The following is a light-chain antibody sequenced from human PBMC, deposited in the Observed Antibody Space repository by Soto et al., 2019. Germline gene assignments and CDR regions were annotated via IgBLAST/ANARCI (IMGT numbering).Light chain of an antibody. V-gene: IGKV3-11*01. CDR1: RSVSRY. Sequence: EIVLTQSPATLSLSPWERATLSCRASRSVSRYLAWYQQKPGQALRLLIYDASNRATGIPARFSGSGSGTDFTLTINSLEPEDFAVYYCQQGSNWYTFGQGTKLEIK. CDR2: DAS. CDR3: QQGSNWYT. J-gene: IGKJ2*01.